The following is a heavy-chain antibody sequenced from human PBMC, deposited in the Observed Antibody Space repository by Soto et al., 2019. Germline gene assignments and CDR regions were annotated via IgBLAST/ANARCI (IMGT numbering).Heavy chain of an antibody. CDR3: AKDLGVDY. CDR2: ISYDGSNK. CDR1: GFTFSSYG. J-gene: IGHJ4*02. V-gene: IGHV3-30*18. Sequence: ESGGGVVQPGRSLRLSCAASGFTFSSYGMHWVRQAPGKGLEWVAVISYDGSNKYYADSVKGRFTISRDNSKNTLYLQMNSLRAEDTAVYYCAKDLGVDYWGQGTLVTVSS.